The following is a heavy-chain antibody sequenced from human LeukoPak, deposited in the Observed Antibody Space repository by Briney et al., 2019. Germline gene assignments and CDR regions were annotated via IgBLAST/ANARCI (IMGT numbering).Heavy chain of an antibody. CDR3: ASNWDYVRGYGMDV. V-gene: IGHV3-7*02. CDR1: GFTFSSHW. Sequence: GGSLRLSCAASGFTFSSHWVSWVRQAPCKRLQLVSHINQDGGEKHYVDSVRGRFTISRDNTKNSLYLQMNSLRVEDSAVYYCASNWDYVRGYGMDVWGQGTTVTVSS. CDR2: INQDGGEK. J-gene: IGHJ6*02. D-gene: IGHD1-7*01.